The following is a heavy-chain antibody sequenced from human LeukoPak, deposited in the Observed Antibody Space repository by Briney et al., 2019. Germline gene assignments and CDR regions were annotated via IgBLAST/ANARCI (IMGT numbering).Heavy chain of an antibody. CDR1: GGSINSGGYY. CDR3: ARDRNDWALDY. V-gene: IGHV4-31*03. J-gene: IGHJ4*02. D-gene: IGHD1-1*01. Sequence: PSQTLSLTCTVSGGSINSGGYYWSWIRQHPGKGLEWIGYIYYSGSTYYNPSLKSRVTISVDTSKNQFSLKLSSVTAADTAVYYCARDRNDWALDYWGQGTLVTVSS. CDR2: IYYSGST.